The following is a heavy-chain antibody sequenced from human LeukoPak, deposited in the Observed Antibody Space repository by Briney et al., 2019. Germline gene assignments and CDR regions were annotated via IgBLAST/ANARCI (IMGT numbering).Heavy chain of an antibody. CDR3: ARHPLYYYGSGFQH. D-gene: IGHD3-10*01. J-gene: IGHJ1*01. CDR1: GGSISSYY. CDR2: INHSGST. Sequence: SETLSLTCTVSGGSISSYYWSWIRQPPGKGLEWIGEINHSGSTNYNPSLKSRVTISEDTSKNQFSLKLSSVTAADTAVYYCARHPLYYYGSGFQHWGQGTLVTVSS. V-gene: IGHV4-34*01.